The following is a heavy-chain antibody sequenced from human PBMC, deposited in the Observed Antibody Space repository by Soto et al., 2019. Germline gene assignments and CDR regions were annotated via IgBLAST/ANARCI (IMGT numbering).Heavy chain of an antibody. J-gene: IGHJ5*02. Sequence: TLSLTCAISGDSVSSNSAAWNWIRQSPSRGLEWLGRTYYRSKWYNDYAVSVKSRITINPDTSKNQFSLQLNSVTPEDTAVYYCARGTYYDILTGRRKNYNWFEPWGKGTLVTVSS. CDR2: TYYRSKWYN. D-gene: IGHD3-9*01. CDR1: GDSVSSNSAA. V-gene: IGHV6-1*01. CDR3: ARGTYYDILTGRRKNYNWFEP.